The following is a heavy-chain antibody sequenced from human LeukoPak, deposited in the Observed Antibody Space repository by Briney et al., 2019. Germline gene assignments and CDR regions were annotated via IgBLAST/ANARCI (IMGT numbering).Heavy chain of an antibody. CDR3: ARAQGQWLQLRADWFDP. J-gene: IGHJ5*02. V-gene: IGHV1-2*02. CDR2: FNPYNGGT. CDR1: GYTFTDYY. D-gene: IGHD5-24*01. Sequence: ASVKVSCKASGYTFTDYYMHWVRQAPGQGLEWMGWFNPYNGGTNYAQKFQGRVTMTRDTSISTAYMELSRLRSDDTAVYYCARAQGQWLQLRADWFDPWGQGTLVTVSS.